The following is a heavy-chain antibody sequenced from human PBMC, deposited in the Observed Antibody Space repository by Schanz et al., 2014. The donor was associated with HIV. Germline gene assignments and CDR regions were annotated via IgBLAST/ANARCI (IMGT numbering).Heavy chain of an antibody. CDR2: MNPNRGNA. CDR1: GYTFNTYD. J-gene: IGHJ6*02. CDR3: ARRRGWGSYRYFPYGLDV. Sequence: QVQLVQSGAEVREPGASVKVSCKASGYTFNTYDINWVRQAPGQGLEWMGWMNPNRGNAGFAHNFQGRVTLTRDTSITTAYMELTSLRPEDTAVYYCARRRGWGSYRYFPYGLDVWGQGTTVTVSS. D-gene: IGHD3-16*02. V-gene: IGHV1-8*01.